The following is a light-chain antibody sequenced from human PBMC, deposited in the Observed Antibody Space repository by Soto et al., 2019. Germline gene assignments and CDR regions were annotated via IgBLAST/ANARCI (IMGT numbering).Light chain of an antibody. CDR1: SSDVGSYNL. V-gene: IGLV2-23*01. CDR2: EGS. J-gene: IGLJ1*01. CDR3: CSYAGSSTSPYV. Sequence: QSVLTQPASVSGSPGQSITFSCTGTSSDVGSYNLVSWYQQHPGKAPKLMIYEGSKRPSGVSNRFSGSKSGNTASLTISGLQAEDEADYYCCSYAGSSTSPYVFGTGTKVTVL.